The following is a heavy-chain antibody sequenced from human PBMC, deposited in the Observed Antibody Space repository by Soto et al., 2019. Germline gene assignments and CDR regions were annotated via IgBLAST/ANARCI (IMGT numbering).Heavy chain of an antibody. D-gene: IGHD2-15*01. Sequence: QVQLVESGGGVVQPGRSLRLSCAASGFTFSSYGMHWVRQAPGKGLEWVAVIWYDGSNKYYADSVKGRFTISRDNSKNPLYLQMNSLRAEDTAGYYCGRAWRTPGRPPRGCDYWGQGTLVTVSS. CDR1: GFTFSSYG. J-gene: IGHJ4*02. CDR3: GRAWRTPGRPPRGCDY. CDR2: IWYDGSNK. V-gene: IGHV3-33*01.